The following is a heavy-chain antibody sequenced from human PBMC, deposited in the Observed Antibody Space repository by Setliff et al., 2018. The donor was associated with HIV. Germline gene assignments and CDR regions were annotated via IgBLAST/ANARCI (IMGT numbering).Heavy chain of an antibody. Sequence: SFPSSLSPFPLSFISWVRQAPGQGLELMGWISAYNGWTKYPQKFQGRVTMTTDTSTSIVYMELTSLTSDDTAVYYCARWVDDNSEGSYYHYMDVWGNGASVTVSS. J-gene: IGHJ6*03. D-gene: IGHD6-25*01. V-gene: IGHV1-18*01. CDR3: ARWVDDNSEGSYYHYMDV. CDR2: ISAYNGWT. CDR1: LSPFPLSF.